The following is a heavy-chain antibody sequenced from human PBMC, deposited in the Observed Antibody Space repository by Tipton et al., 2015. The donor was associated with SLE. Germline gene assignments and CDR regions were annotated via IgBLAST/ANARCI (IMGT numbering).Heavy chain of an antibody. Sequence: QSGAEVKKPGASVKVSCKASGYTFTSYVIHWVRQAPGQRLEWMGWINVGNGNTKYSQSFQGRVTITRDTSASTTCLELSSLRSEDTAVYYCARLTGLAVTGYYFDYWGQGTLVTVSS. J-gene: IGHJ4*02. CDR1: GYTFTSYV. CDR2: INVGNGNT. D-gene: IGHD6-19*01. V-gene: IGHV1-3*01. CDR3: ARLTGLAVTGYYFDY.